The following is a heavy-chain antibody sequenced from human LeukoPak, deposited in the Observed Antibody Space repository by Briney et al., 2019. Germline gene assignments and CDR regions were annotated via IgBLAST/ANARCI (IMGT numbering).Heavy chain of an antibody. D-gene: IGHD6-13*01. J-gene: IGHJ3*02. CDR2: IYYSGST. CDR3: AESRGSSSWYKPSYAFDI. CDR1: GGSISSSSYY. Sequence: SETLSLTCTVSGGSISSSSYYWGWIRQPPGKGLEWFGRIYYSGSTYYNPSLTSRVTISVDTSKNQFSLKLSSVTAADTAVYYCAESRGSSSWYKPSYAFDIWGQGTMVTVSS. V-gene: IGHV4-39*07.